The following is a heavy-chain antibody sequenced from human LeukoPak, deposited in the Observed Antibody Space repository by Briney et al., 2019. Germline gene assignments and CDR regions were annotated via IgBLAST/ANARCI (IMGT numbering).Heavy chain of an antibody. Sequence: SETLSLTCTVSGGSISSSSYYWGWIRQPPGKGLEWIGSIYYSGSTYYNPSLKSRVTISVDTSKNQFSLKLSSVTAADTAVYYCARRGRDGYNPDCYYYMDVWGKGTTVTISS. D-gene: IGHD5-24*01. V-gene: IGHV4-39*01. CDR3: ARRGRDGYNPDCYYYMDV. J-gene: IGHJ6*03. CDR2: IYYSGST. CDR1: GGSISSSSYY.